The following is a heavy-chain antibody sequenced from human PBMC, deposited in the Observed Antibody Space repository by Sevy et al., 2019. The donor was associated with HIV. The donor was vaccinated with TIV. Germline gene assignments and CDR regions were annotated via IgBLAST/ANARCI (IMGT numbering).Heavy chain of an antibody. Sequence: SETLSLTCTVSGGSISSYYWSWIRQPPGKGLEWIGYISYSGSTNYNPSLKSRVTISVDTSKNQFSLKLSSVTAADTAVYYCARERHYYDSSGYYYPLNDYWGQGTLVTVSS. CDR1: GGSISSYY. D-gene: IGHD3-22*01. J-gene: IGHJ4*02. CDR3: ARERHYYDSSGYYYPLNDY. CDR2: ISYSGST. V-gene: IGHV4-59*01.